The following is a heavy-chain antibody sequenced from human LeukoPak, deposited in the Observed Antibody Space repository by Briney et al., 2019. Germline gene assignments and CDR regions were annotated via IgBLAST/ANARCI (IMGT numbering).Heavy chain of an antibody. V-gene: IGHV4-39*01. CDR1: GGSIISTTYY. CDR3: ARGYYESNGTKLGEIDS. Sequence: SETLSLTCTVSGGSIISTTYYWGWIRQPPWKGLEWIANIYYSGSTFHNPSLRSRVTISVDTSKNQFSLKLNSVTATDTAVYYCARGYYESNGTKLGEIDSWGQGTLVTVSS. D-gene: IGHD3-22*01. J-gene: IGHJ4*02. CDR2: IYYSGST.